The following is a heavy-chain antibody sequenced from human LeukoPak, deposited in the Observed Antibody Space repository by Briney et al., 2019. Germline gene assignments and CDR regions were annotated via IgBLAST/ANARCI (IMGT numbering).Heavy chain of an antibody. D-gene: IGHD3-22*01. Sequence: PSETLSPTCAVYGGSFSGYYWSWIRQPPGKGLEWIGEINHSGSTNYNPSLKSRVTISVDTSKNQFSLKLSSVTAADTAVYYCARGGPSYDSSGYYYDRGASWDYWGQGTLVTVSS. CDR1: GGSFSGYY. V-gene: IGHV4-34*01. CDR2: INHSGST. CDR3: ARGGPSYDSSGYYYDRGASWDY. J-gene: IGHJ4*02.